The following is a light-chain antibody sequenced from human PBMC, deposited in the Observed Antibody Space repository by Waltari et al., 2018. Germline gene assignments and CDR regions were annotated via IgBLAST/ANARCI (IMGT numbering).Light chain of an antibody. Sequence: IQITQSPVSRSASVGDRGHSTCRASQSINNYLAWYQQKPGKAPKLLIYPASTMESGIPSRFSASGSGTDFTLTISSLEPEDFAMYYCQQHIRYQWTFGQGTKVEVK. CDR1: QSINNY. J-gene: IGKJ1*01. V-gene: IGKV1-9*01. CDR2: PAS. CDR3: QQHIRYQWT.